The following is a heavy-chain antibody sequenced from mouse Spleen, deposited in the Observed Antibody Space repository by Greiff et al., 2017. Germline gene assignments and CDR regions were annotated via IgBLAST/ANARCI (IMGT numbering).Heavy chain of an antibody. D-gene: IGHD3-2*02. CDR1: GFTFSSFG. CDR3: ARGPSGYFDY. Sequence: EVKLMESGGGLVQPGGSRKLSCAASGFTFSSFGMHWVRQAPEKGLEWVAYISSGSSTIYYADTVKGRFTISRDNPKNTLFLQMTSLRSEDTAMYYCARGPSGYFDYWGQGTTLTVSS. CDR2: ISSGSSTI. V-gene: IGHV5-17*02. J-gene: IGHJ2*01.